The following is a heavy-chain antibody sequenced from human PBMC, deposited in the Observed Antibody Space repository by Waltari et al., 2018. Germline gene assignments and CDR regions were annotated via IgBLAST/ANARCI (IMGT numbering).Heavy chain of an antibody. Sequence: QTQLQESGPGLVKPSGTLSLTCTVSGDSMSRSYWWSWVRQTPEKGLEWIGQIQRSGRTHYNPSFESRVTISIDTSKNQFSLKVTSTTAADTAVYYCARDRGRGIYLDSWGRGTLVTVSP. J-gene: IGHJ4*02. CDR2: IQRSGRT. D-gene: IGHD2-15*01. CDR3: ARDRGRGIYLDS. CDR1: GDSMSRSYW. V-gene: IGHV4-4*02.